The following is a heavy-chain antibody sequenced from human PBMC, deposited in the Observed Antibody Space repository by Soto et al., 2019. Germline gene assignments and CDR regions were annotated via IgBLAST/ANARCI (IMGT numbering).Heavy chain of an antibody. Sequence: KTSETLSLTCTVSGGSISGYYWIWIRQPPGKGLEWIGYIHYSGSTNYNPSLKSRVTISLDTSKNQFSLKLSSVTAADTAVYYCARVLGYSYGYPFDYWGQGTLVTVSS. CDR3: ARVLGYSYGYPFDY. J-gene: IGHJ4*02. D-gene: IGHD5-18*01. CDR1: GGSISGYY. CDR2: IHYSGST. V-gene: IGHV4-59*01.